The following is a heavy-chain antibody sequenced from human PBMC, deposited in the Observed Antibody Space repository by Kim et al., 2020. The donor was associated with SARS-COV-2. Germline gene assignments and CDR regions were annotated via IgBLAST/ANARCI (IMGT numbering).Heavy chain of an antibody. CDR2: ISWNNINK. CDR1: GFIFGDYV. V-gene: IGHV3-9*01. Sequence: GGSLRLSCAASGFIFGDYVMHWVRQTPGKGLEWVSSISWNNINKDYADSVKGRFTISRDNAKNSLSLQMNSLRPEDTAFYYCTRAPRRGSGWHPYFDYWGQGTLVAVSS. D-gene: IGHD6-25*01. CDR3: TRAPRRGSGWHPYFDY. J-gene: IGHJ4*01.